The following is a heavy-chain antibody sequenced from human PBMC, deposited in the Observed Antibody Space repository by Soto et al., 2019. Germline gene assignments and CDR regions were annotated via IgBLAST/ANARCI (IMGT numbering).Heavy chain of an antibody. V-gene: IGHV3-74*01. J-gene: IGHJ4*02. CDR2: INSDGSST. D-gene: IGHD3-22*01. Sequence: WGCLRLSCAASGFTLRSYWMHWVRQAPGKGLVWVSRINSDGSSTSYADSVKGRFTISRDNAKNTLYLQMNSLRAEDTAVYYCARDPHYFYDSTGYYDYWGQGTLVTVSS. CDR3: ARDPHYFYDSTGYYDY. CDR1: GFTLRSYW.